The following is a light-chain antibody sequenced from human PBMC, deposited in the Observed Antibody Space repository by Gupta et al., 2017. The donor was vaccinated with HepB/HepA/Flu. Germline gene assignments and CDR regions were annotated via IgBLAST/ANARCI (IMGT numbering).Light chain of an antibody. J-gene: IGKJ1*01. CDR2: GAS. V-gene: IGKV3-15*01. CDR1: QTVGRN. CDR3: QQNNNWPGT. Sequence: ETVMTQFPATLSVSPGESATLSCRASQTVGRNLAWYQHKSGQAPVLLIYGASTRVTGVPDRSSGSGSQTEFTLTISSLQSEDLAIYYCQQNNNWPGTFGQGTKVEIE.